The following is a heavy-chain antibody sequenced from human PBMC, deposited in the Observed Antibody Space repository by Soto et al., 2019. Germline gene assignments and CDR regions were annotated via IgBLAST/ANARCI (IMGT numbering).Heavy chain of an antibody. CDR1: GYTFTSYG. V-gene: IGHV1-18*01. J-gene: IGHJ5*02. Sequence: ASVKVSCKASGYTFTSYGISWVRQAPGQGLEWMGWISAYNGNTNYAQKLQGRVTMTTDKTTRKAYMELRSLRSDDTAVYYCARLGSGWYHESWGQGTLVTVSS. D-gene: IGHD6-19*01. CDR2: ISAYNGNT. CDR3: ARLGSGWYHES.